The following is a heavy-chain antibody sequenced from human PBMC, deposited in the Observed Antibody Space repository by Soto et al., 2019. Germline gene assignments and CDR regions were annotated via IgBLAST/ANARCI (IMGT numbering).Heavy chain of an antibody. CDR3: ARRGVTHRPPPNWFDP. CDR1: GGSISSSSYY. J-gene: IGHJ5*02. V-gene: IGHV4-39*01. Sequence: KTSETLSLTCTVSGGSISSSSYYWGWIRQPPGKGLEWIGSIYYSGSTYYNPSLKSRVTISVDTSKNQFSLKLSSVTAADTAVYYCARRGVTHRPPPNWFDPWGQGTLVTVSS. CDR2: IYYSGST. D-gene: IGHD2-15*01.